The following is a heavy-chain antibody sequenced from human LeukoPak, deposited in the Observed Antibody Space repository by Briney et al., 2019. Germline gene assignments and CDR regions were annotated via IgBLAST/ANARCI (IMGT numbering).Heavy chain of an antibody. CDR3: ARDQVSSGWYQGDY. V-gene: IGHV4-59*01. CDR1: GGSISSYY. J-gene: IGHJ4*02. D-gene: IGHD6-19*01. Sequence: PSETLSLTCTVSGGSISSYYWSWIRQPPGKGLEWIGYIYYSGSTNYNPSLKSRVTISVDTSKNQFSLKLSSVTAADTAVYYYARDQVSSGWYQGDYWGQGTLVTVSS. CDR2: IYYSGST.